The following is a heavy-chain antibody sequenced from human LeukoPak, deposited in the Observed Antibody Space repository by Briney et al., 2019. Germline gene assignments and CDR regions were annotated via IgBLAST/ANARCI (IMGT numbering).Heavy chain of an antibody. D-gene: IGHD3-10*01. Sequence: GESLKISCKGSGYSFTSHWIGWVRQMPGKGLEWMGIIYPGDSDTRYSPSFQGQVTISADKSISTAYLQWSSLKASDTAMYYCARGSGTMVRGVTAVDYWGQGTLVTVSS. CDR2: IYPGDSDT. CDR3: ARGSGTMVRGVTAVDY. J-gene: IGHJ4*02. V-gene: IGHV5-51*01. CDR1: GYSFTSHW.